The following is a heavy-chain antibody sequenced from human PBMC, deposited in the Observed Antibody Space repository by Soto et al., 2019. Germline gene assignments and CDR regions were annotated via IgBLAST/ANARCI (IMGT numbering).Heavy chain of an antibody. V-gene: IGHV3-13*01. D-gene: IGHD3-10*01. J-gene: IGHJ4*02. Sequence: GGSLRLSCAASGFTFSSYDMHWVRQATGKGLEWVSAIGTAGDTYYPGSVKGRFTISRENAKNSLYLQMNSLRAGDTAVYYCARGSSYGSGIDYWGQGTLVTVSS. CDR2: IGTAGDT. CDR1: GFTFSSYD. CDR3: ARGSSYGSGIDY.